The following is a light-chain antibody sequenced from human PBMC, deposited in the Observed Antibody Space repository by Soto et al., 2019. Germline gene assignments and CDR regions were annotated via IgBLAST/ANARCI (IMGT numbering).Light chain of an antibody. CDR3: QQYYTTPLT. J-gene: IGKJ1*01. CDR1: QSLLYTSNNKNY. V-gene: IGKV4-1*01. CDR2: WAS. Sequence: DFVVTQSPKSLAVTLGGRATINCKSSQSLLYTSNNKNYLAWYQQKPGQPPKLIIYWASTRESGVPDRFTGSGSGTDFTLTISNLQAEDAAVYYCQQYYTTPLTFGQGTNVDIK.